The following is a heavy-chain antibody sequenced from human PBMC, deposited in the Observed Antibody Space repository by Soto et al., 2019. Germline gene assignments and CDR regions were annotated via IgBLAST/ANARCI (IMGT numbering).Heavy chain of an antibody. CDR2: ISGPGGST. CDR1: GFTFSNYA. J-gene: IGHJ4*02. D-gene: IGHD6-19*01. V-gene: IGHV3-23*01. Sequence: EVQLLESGGGLVQPGGSLRLSCAASGFTFSNYAMTWVRQAAGKGLEWVSSISGPGGSTYYADSVQGRFTISRDNSKNTLFLQMNTLRAEDTALYYCARDERIAVAGTDNWGQGSLVTVTS. CDR3: ARDERIAVAGTDN.